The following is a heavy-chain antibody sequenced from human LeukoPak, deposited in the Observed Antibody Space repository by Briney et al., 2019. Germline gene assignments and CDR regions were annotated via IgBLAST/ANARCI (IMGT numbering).Heavy chain of an antibody. CDR1: GLTFSSNS. Sequence: GGSVRLSCVASGLTFSSNSMSWVRQPPGMGLEWVSGISVSGITVYADSVKGRLTISRDNSKNTLYLQMNNLRAEDTALYYCAKGFSVRGRFDPWGQGTQVTVSS. D-gene: IGHD2-15*01. CDR3: AKGFSVRGRFDP. J-gene: IGHJ5*02. CDR2: ISVSGIT. V-gene: IGHV3-23*01.